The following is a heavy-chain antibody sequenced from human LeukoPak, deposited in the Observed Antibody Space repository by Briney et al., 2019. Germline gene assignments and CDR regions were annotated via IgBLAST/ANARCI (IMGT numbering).Heavy chain of an antibody. V-gene: IGHV4-4*07. CDR1: GGSISSYY. CDR2: IYTGGST. D-gene: IGHD6-13*01. J-gene: IGHJ6*03. CDR3: ARVRYRSCGSSCHKGYYYYYYMDV. Sequence: SETLSLTCTVSGGSISSYYWSWIRQPAGKGLEWIGRIYTGGSTNYNPSLKSRVTMSVDTSKNQFSLKLSSVTAADTAVYYCARVRYRSCGSSCHKGYYYYYYMDVWGKGTTVTISS.